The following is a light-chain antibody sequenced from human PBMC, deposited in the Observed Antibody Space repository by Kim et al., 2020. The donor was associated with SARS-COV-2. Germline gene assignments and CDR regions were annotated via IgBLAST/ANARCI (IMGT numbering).Light chain of an antibody. CDR3: GTWDDRLDAGV. V-gene: IGLV1-51*01. J-gene: IGLJ3*02. CDR1: TSNIRNNL. CDR2: KDN. Sequence: QSVLTQPPSVSAAPGQRVTISCSGGTSNIRNNLVSWYQHLPGTAPKVLIYKDNKRPSGVPGRFSASKSGTSATLAITGIQTGDEGDYYCGTWDDRLDAGVFGGGTQLTVL.